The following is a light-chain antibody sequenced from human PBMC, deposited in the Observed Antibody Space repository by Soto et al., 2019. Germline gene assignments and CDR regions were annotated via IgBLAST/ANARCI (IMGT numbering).Light chain of an antibody. J-gene: IGLJ2*01. CDR3: SSYAGSNSVV. CDR2: EVS. V-gene: IGLV2-8*01. Sequence: QSALTQPPSASGSPGQSVTISCTGTSSDVGGYNYVSWYQQHPGKAPKVMIYEVSKRPSGVPDRFSGSKSGNTASLTVSGLQAEEEADYYCSSYAGSNSVVFGGGTKLTVL. CDR1: SSDVGGYNY.